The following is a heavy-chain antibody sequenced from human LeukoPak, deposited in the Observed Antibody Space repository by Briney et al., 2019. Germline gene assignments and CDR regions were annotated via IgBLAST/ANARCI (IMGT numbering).Heavy chain of an antibody. D-gene: IGHD3-22*01. CDR1: GFSFRNYW. Sequence: GGSLRLSCAASGFSFRNYWMSWVRQAPGKGLEWVASIKQDGSEKSYVDSVKGRFTISRDNAKNSLYLQMNSLGAEDTAVYYCARRASYYDSSGYPTRFAFDIWGQGTTVTVSS. V-gene: IGHV3-7*01. CDR2: IKQDGSEK. CDR3: ARRASYYDSSGYPTRFAFDI. J-gene: IGHJ3*02.